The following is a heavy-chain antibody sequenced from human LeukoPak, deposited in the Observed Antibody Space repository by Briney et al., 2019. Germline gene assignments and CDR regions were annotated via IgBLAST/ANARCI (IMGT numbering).Heavy chain of an antibody. CDR1: GFIFSSSG. CDR3: AKDTGLGGRSDH. Sequence: PGGSLRLSCAAPGFIFSSSGMHWLRQAPGKGLEWGAFIQYDGSNEYYADSVKGRFTISRDNSKNTLYLQMNSLRVEDTAVYYCAKDTGLGGRSDHWGQGTLVTVSS. CDR2: IQYDGSNE. V-gene: IGHV3-30*02. J-gene: IGHJ4*02. D-gene: IGHD1-26*01.